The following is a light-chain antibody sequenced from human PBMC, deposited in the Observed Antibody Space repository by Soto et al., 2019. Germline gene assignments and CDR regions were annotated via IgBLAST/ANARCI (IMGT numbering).Light chain of an antibody. CDR3: SSYTSNGVYV. CDR1: SSDVGASNY. Sequence: QSALTQPASVSGSPGQSITMSCTGTSSDVGASNYVSWYQQHPGKAPKLMIYVVSHRPSGVSNLFSGSKSGNTASLTISGLRAEDEADYYCSSYTSNGVYVFGTGTKVTVL. J-gene: IGLJ1*01. V-gene: IGLV2-14*01. CDR2: VVS.